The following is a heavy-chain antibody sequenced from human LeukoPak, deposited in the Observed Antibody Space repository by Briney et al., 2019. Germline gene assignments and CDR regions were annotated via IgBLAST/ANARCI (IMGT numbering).Heavy chain of an antibody. CDR1: GYTFTSYG. D-gene: IGHD3-3*01. J-gene: IGHJ4*02. CDR2: ISAYNGNT. CDR3: ARSELIFGVVTNLDY. Sequence: ASVKVSCKASGYTFTSYGISWVRQAPGQGLEWMGWISAYNGNTNYAQKLQGRVTMTTDTSTSTAYMELRSLRSDDTAVYYCARSELIFGVVTNLDYWGQGTLVTVSS. V-gene: IGHV1-18*01.